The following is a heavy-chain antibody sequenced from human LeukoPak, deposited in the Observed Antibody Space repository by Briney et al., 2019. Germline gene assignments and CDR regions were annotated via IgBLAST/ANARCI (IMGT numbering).Heavy chain of an antibody. CDR3: ARRGGSGRAFDY. J-gene: IGHJ4*02. CDR1: GASISGGTYY. Sequence: SETLSLTSSVSGASISGGTYYWGWIRQPPGKGLEWIGSIYNTGSTYDNPSLKSRVTISVDTSKNQFSLKLSSVTAADTAVYYCARRGGSGRAFDYWGQGTLVTVSS. CDR2: IYNTGST. V-gene: IGHV4-39*01. D-gene: IGHD1-26*01.